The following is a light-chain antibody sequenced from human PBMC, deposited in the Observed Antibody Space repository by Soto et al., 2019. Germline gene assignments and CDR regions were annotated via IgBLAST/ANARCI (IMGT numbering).Light chain of an antibody. CDR3: SSRTTSNPYV. CDR1: SSDIGAYNS. V-gene: IGLV2-14*01. J-gene: IGLJ1*01. CDR2: EVS. Sequence: QSVLTQPASVSGSPGQSITLSCTGTSSDIGAYNSVSWYQQHPGKAPKLMIYEVSNRPSGVSNRFSASKSGNTASLTISGLQAEDEADYYCSSRTTSNPYVFGTGTKVTVL.